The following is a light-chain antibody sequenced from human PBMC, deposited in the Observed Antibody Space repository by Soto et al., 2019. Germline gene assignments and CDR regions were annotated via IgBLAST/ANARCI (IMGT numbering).Light chain of an antibody. Sequence: EIVLTQSPGTLCLSPGERATLSCRASQSVSSSNLAWYQQKPGQAPRLLIHGASSRATGIPDRFSASGSGTDFTLTISRLEPEDFAVYYCQHYGRSPPLFTFGPGTKVDIK. CDR1: QSVSSSN. J-gene: IGKJ3*01. CDR2: GAS. CDR3: QHYGRSPPLFT. V-gene: IGKV3-20*01.